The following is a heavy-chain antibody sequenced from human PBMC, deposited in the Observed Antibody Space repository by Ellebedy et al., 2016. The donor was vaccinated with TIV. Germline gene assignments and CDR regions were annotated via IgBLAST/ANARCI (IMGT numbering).Heavy chain of an antibody. CDR3: ARGDGSSGWYFDY. Sequence: GGSLRLXXAASGFTFSAYWIHWVRQAPGKGLEWVANIKQDGSEKYYVDSVRGRFTISRDNAKNTLYLQMNSLRAEDTAVYYCARGDGSSGWYFDYWGQGTLVTVSS. D-gene: IGHD6-19*01. CDR1: GFTFSAYW. J-gene: IGHJ4*02. V-gene: IGHV3-7*01. CDR2: IKQDGSEK.